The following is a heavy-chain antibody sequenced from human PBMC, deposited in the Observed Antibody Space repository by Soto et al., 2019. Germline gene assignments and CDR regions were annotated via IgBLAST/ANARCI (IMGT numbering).Heavy chain of an antibody. CDR3: ARDFPGVGGMDV. CDR2: ISSSSSYI. J-gene: IGHJ6*02. D-gene: IGHD2-15*01. CDR1: GFTFSSYS. V-gene: IGHV3-21*01. Sequence: PGGSLRLSCAASGFTFSSYSMNWVRQAPGKGLEWVSSISSSSSYIYYADSVKGRFTISRDNAKNSLYLQMNSLRAEDTAVYYCARDFPGVGGMDVWGQGTTVTVSS.